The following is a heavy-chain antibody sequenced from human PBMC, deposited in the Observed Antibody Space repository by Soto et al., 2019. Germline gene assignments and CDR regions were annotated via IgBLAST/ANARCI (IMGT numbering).Heavy chain of an antibody. Sequence: QVQLVESGGGVVQPGGSLRLSCAASGLNFSTYAMHWVRQAPGKGLEWVAVISFDGINKYYADSVKGRFTISRDNTNNTLYLQMSSLRPEAKAVYHCAKDERRLQLRGDYWGQGTLVAVSS. V-gene: IGHV3-30*18. D-gene: IGHD5-18*01. CDR1: GLNFSTYA. CDR3: AKDERRLQLRGDY. CDR2: ISFDGINK. J-gene: IGHJ4*02.